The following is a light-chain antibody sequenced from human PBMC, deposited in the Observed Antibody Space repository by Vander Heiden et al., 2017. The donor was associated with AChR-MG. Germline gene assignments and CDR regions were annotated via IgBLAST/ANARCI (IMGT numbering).Light chain of an antibody. J-gene: IGKJ2*02. Sequence: DIVMTQSPAYLAVSLGARATINCKSSQSALYSSNNKNYLAWYQQKPGQPPKLLIYWASTRESGVPDRFSGSGSGTDFTLTISSLQAEDVAVYYCQQYYSTPRTFGQGTKLEIK. V-gene: IGKV4-1*01. CDR1: QSALYSSNNKNY. CDR3: QQYYSTPRT. CDR2: WAS.